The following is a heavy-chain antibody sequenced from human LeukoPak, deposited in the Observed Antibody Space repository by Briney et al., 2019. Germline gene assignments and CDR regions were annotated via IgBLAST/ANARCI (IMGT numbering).Heavy chain of an antibody. D-gene: IGHD3-22*01. CDR1: GFTFSSYG. V-gene: IGHV3-23*01. Sequence: QPGGSQRLSCAASGFTFSSYGMSWVRQAPGKGLEWVSAISGSGGSTYYADSVKGRFTISRDNSKNTLYLQMNSLRAEDTAVYYCAKVRSGYYSGSAFDIWGQGTMVTVSS. CDR2: ISGSGGST. J-gene: IGHJ3*02. CDR3: AKVRSGYYSGSAFDI.